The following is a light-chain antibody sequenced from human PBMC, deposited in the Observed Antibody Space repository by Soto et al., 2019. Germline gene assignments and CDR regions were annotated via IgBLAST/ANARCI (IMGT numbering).Light chain of an antibody. Sequence: QSALTQPASVSGSPGQSITISCTGTSSDVGGYNYVSWYQQHPGKAPKLMIYDVSNRPSGVSNRFSGSKSGNTASLTIYGLQAEDEAYYYCCSYTTSSTVLFGGGTKLTVL. J-gene: IGLJ2*01. CDR1: SSDVGGYNY. CDR3: CSYTTSSTVL. V-gene: IGLV2-14*03. CDR2: DVS.